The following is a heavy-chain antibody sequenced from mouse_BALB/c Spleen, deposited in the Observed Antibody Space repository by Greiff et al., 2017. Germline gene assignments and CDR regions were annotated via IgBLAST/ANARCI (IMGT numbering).Heavy chain of an antibody. Sequence: EVQLQQSGAELVRPGALVKLSCQASGFNINDYYMHWVKQRPEQGLEWIGWIDPENGNTIYDPKFQGKASITADTSSNTAYLQLSSLTSEDTAVYYCARTGGTCAMDYWGQGTTGTVAS. CDR1: GFNINDYY. D-gene: IGHD1-1*02. CDR3: ARTGGTCAMDY. J-gene: IGHJ4*01. CDR2: IDPENGNT. V-gene: IGHV14-1*02.